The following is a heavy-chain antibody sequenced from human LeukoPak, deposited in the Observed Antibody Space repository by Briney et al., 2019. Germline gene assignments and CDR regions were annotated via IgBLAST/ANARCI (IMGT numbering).Heavy chain of an antibody. CDR1: GFTFSSYW. CDR3: AKRIQSAMATGY. CDR2: ISGSGGST. D-gene: IGHD5-18*01. J-gene: IGHJ4*02. V-gene: IGHV3-23*01. Sequence: GGSLRPSCAASGFTFSSYWMSWVRQAPGKGLEWVSAISGSGGSTYYADSVKGRFTISRDNSKNTLYLQMNSLRAEDTAVYYCAKRIQSAMATGYWGQGTLVTVSS.